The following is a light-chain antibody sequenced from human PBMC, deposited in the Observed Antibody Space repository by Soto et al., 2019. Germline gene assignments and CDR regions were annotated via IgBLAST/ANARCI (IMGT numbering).Light chain of an antibody. CDR2: SNN. J-gene: IGLJ2*01. CDR1: SSDVGGYNY. Sequence: QSAPTQPPSASGSPGQSATISCTGTSSDVGGYNYVSWYQQYPGKAPKLLIYSNNQRPSGVPDRFSGSKSGTSASLAISGLQSEDEADYYCAAWGDSLNGPVFGGGTKLTVL. CDR3: AAWGDSLNGPV. V-gene: IGLV2-8*01.